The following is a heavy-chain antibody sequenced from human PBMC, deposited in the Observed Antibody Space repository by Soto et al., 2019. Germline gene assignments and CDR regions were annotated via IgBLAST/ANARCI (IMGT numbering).Heavy chain of an antibody. CDR1: GYTFTSYA. V-gene: IGHV1-3*01. Sequence: GASVKVSCKASGYTFTSYAMHWVRQAPGQRLEWMGWINAGNGNTKYSQKFQGRVTITRDTSASTAYMELSSLRSEDTAVYYCARDIRIAAAGSFDYWGQGTLVTSPQ. D-gene: IGHD6-13*01. CDR2: INAGNGNT. CDR3: ARDIRIAAAGSFDY. J-gene: IGHJ4*02.